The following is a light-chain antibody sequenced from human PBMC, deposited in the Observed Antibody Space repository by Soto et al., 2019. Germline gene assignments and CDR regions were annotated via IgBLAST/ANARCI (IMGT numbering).Light chain of an antibody. CDR1: TGHSSYA. Sequence: QPVLTQSPSASASLGASVTLTCTLSTGHSSYAIAWLQQQPEKGPRYLMKLDSDGSHKNGDGIPDRFSGSSSGAERYLTISSLQSDDEADYYCQTWGTGFRVFGGGTKLTVL. J-gene: IGLJ3*02. CDR2: LDSDGSH. V-gene: IGLV4-69*01. CDR3: QTWGTGFRV.